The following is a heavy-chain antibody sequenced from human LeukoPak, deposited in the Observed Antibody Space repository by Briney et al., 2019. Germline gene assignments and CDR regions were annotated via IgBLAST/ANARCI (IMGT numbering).Heavy chain of an antibody. CDR3: AREGNGGKVVAFDI. J-gene: IGHJ3*02. CDR2: INHSGST. CDR1: GGSFSGYY. D-gene: IGHD4-23*01. Sequence: PSETLSLTCAVYGGSFSGYYWSWIRQPPGKGLEWIGEINHSGSTNYNPSLESRVTISVDTSKNQFSLKLSSVTAADTAVYYCAREGNGGKVVAFDIWGQGTMVTVSS. V-gene: IGHV4-34*01.